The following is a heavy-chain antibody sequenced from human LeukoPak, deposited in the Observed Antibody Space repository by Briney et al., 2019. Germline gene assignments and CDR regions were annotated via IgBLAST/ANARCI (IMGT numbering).Heavy chain of an antibody. CDR2: ISSSSSYI. Sequence: WGSLRLSCAASGFTFSSYSMNWVRQAPGKGLEWVSSISSSSSYIYYADSVKGRFTISRDNAKNSLYLQMNGLRAEDTAVYYCARERGAGSWYLYYWGQGTLVTVSS. J-gene: IGHJ4*02. V-gene: IGHV3-21*01. D-gene: IGHD6-13*01. CDR3: ARERGAGSWYLYY. CDR1: GFTFSSYS.